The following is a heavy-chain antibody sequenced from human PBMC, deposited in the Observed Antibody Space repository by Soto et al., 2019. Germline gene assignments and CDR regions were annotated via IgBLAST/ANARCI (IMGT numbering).Heavy chain of an antibody. J-gene: IGHJ4*02. CDR3: ARRYSYGVKWPVDY. CDR2: ISYDGSNK. V-gene: IGHV3-30-3*01. CDR1: GFTFSSYA. Sequence: GGSLRLSCAASGFTFSSYAMHWVRQAPGKGLEWVAVISYDGSNKYYADSVKGRFTISRDNSKNTLYLQMNSLRAEDTAVYYCARRYSYGVKWPVDYWGQGTLVTVSS. D-gene: IGHD5-18*01.